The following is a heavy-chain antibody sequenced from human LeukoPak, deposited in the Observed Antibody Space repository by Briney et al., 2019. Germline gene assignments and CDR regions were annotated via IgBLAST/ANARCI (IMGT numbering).Heavy chain of an antibody. CDR1: GGSISSYY. V-gene: IGHV4-59*01. D-gene: IGHD3-22*01. J-gene: IGHJ4*02. Sequence: SETLSLTRTVSGGSISSYYWSWIRQPPGKGLEWIGYIYYSGSTNYNPSLKSRVTISVDTSKNQFSLKLSSVTAADTAVYYCARVRDGNSSGYSLDYWGQGTLVTVSS. CDR3: ARVRDGNSSGYSLDY. CDR2: IYYSGST.